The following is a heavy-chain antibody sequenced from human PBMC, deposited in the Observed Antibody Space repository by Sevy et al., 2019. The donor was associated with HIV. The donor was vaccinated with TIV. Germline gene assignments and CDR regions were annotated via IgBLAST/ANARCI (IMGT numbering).Heavy chain of an antibody. V-gene: IGHV3-23*01. Sequence: GGSLRLSCAASGFTFSSYAMSWVRQAPGKGLEWVSAISGSGGSTYYADSVKGRFTISRDNSKNTLYLQMNSMRAEDTAVYYCAKVIVVVITGIDYWGQGTLVTVSS. J-gene: IGHJ4*02. CDR3: AKVIVVVITGIDY. CDR1: GFTFSSYA. CDR2: ISGSGGST. D-gene: IGHD3-22*01.